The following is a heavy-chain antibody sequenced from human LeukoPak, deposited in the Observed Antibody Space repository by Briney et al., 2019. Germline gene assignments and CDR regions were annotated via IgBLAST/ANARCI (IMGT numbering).Heavy chain of an antibody. CDR2: ISNSDDST. CDR1: GFIFSSHG. Sequence: PGGSLRLSCAASGFIFSSHGMNWVRQAPGKGLEWVSTISNSDDSTYYADSVKGRFTISRDNSENTLFLRMNSLRAEDTAVYYCAKATGYLLWGQGTLVIVSS. D-gene: IGHD1-14*01. J-gene: IGHJ4*02. V-gene: IGHV3-23*01. CDR3: AKATGYLL.